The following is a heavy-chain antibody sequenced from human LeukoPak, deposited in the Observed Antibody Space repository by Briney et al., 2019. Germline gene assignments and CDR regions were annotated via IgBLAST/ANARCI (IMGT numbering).Heavy chain of an antibody. CDR2: ISAHNGNT. CDR3: ARDWDTAMEYNWFDP. J-gene: IGHJ5*02. CDR1: GYTFTSYG. D-gene: IGHD5-18*01. V-gene: IGHV1-18*01. Sequence: GASVKVSCKASGYTFTSYGISWVRQAPGQGLEWMGWISAHNGNTNYAQKLQGRVTMTTDTSTSTAYMELRSLRSDDTAVYYCARDWDTAMEYNWFDPWGQGTLVTVSS.